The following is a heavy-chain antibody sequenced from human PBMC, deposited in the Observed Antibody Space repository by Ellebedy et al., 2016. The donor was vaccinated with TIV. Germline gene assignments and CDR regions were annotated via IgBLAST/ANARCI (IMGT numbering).Heavy chain of an antibody. D-gene: IGHD3-22*01. CDR2: IDNDGSSR. CDR3: ARDSGYYPL. Sequence: GESLKISCAASGFTFSAYWMHWVRQTPGKGLVWVARIDNDGSSRIYADSVQGRFTISRDNSKNTLYLQMNSLRAEDTAVYYCARDSGYYPLWGQGTLVTVSS. J-gene: IGHJ4*02. CDR1: GFTFSAYW. V-gene: IGHV3-74*01.